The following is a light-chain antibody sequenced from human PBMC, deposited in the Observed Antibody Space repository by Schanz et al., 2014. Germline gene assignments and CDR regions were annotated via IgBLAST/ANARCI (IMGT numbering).Light chain of an antibody. V-gene: IGLV2-14*01. CDR2: EVS. CDR3: CSYAGSSTWV. CDR1: SSDVGGYNY. Sequence: QSALTQPPSASGSPGQSVTISCTGTSSDVGGYNYVSWYQQHPGKAPKLMICEVSNRPSGVSNRFSGSKSGNTASLTISGLQAEDEADYYCCSYAGSSTWVFGGGTKLTVL. J-gene: IGLJ3*02.